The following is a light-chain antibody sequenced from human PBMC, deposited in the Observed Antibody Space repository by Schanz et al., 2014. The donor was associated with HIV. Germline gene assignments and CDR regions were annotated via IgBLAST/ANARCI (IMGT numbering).Light chain of an antibody. V-gene: IGLV1-44*01. CDR1: SSNIGNNY. CDR2: GNT. J-gene: IGLJ2*01. CDR3: AAWDDSLNGVV. Sequence: QSVLTQPPSVSAAPGQKVTISCSGSSSNIGNNYVPWYQQFPGTAPKLLIYGNTNRPSGVPDRFSGSKSGTSASLAISGLQSADEAEYYCAAWDDSLNGVVFGRGTKLTVL.